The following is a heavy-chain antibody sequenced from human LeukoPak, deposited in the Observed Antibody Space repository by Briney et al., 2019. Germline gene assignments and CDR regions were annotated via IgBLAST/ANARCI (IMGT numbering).Heavy chain of an antibody. D-gene: IGHD3-16*01. CDR1: GFTFGDYY. Sequence: GGSLRLSCAASGFTFGDYYMTWIRQAPGKGLEWVSYISNSGNTIKEADSVKGRFTISRDNAQNSLFLQMKSLRAEDTAVYYCARYRVITNDYFDSWGQGTLGTVSS. V-gene: IGHV3-11*01. CDR2: ISNSGNTI. CDR3: ARYRVITNDYFDS. J-gene: IGHJ4*02.